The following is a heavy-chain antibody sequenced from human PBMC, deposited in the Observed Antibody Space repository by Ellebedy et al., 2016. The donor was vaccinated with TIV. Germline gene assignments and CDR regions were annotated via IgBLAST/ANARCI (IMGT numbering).Heavy chain of an antibody. J-gene: IGHJ6*02. CDR1: GYTFTRYY. V-gene: IGHV1-46*01. CDR2: INPSGGST. D-gene: IGHD3-16*01. CDR3: ATRGGGGDYYYYYGMDV. Sequence: ASVKVSCKASGYTFTRYYMHWVRQAPGQGLEWMGIINPSGGSTSYAQKFQGRVTMTEDTSTDTAYMELSSLRSEDTAVYYCATRGGGGDYYYYYGMDVWGQGTTVTVSS.